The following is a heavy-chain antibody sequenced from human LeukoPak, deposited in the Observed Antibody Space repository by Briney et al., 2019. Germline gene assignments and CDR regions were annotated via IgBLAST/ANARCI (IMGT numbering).Heavy chain of an antibody. J-gene: IGHJ4*02. CDR3: TREVWGSTFPDY. V-gene: IGHV4-38-2*02. Sequence: SETLSLTCSVSGYSISSGYFWGWIRQPPGKGPEWIATTHHSGATYYNLSLKSRVTLSVDTSKNQVSLKMTSVTAADTAVYYCTREVWGSTFPDYWGQGTLVTVSS. D-gene: IGHD7-27*01. CDR2: THHSGAT. CDR1: GYSISSGYF.